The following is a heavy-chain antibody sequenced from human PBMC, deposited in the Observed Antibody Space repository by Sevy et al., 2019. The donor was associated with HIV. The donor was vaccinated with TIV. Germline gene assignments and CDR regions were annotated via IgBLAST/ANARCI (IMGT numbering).Heavy chain of an antibody. V-gene: IGHV3-66*02. Sequence: GGSLRLSFAASGFTVSSNYMSWVRQAPGKGLEWVSVIYSGGSTYYADSVKGRFTISRDNSKNTLYLQMNSLRAEDTAVYYCARDGGSNGYFYWGQGTLVTVSS. CDR2: IYSGGST. CDR3: ARDGGSNGYFY. D-gene: IGHD5-18*01. CDR1: GFTVSSNY. J-gene: IGHJ4*02.